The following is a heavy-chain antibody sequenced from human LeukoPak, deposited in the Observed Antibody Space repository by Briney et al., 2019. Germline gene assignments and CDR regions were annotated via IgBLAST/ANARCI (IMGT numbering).Heavy chain of an antibody. CDR1: GYSISSGYY. Sequence: SETLSLTCAVSGYSISSGYYWGWIRQPPGKGLEWIGSIYHSGSTYYNPSLKSRVTISVDTSKNQFSLKLSSVTAADTAVYYRARGGAGYCSSTSCYSTLAFDYWGQGTLVTVSS. V-gene: IGHV4-38-2*01. D-gene: IGHD2-2*02. J-gene: IGHJ4*02. CDR2: IYHSGST. CDR3: ARGGAGYCSSTSCYSTLAFDY.